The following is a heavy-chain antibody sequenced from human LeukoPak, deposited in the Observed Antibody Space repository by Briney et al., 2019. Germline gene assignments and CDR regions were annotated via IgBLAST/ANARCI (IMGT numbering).Heavy chain of an antibody. CDR2: IYNIGNT. V-gene: IGHV4-59*01. Sequence: PSETLSLTCTVSGGSISNYYWSWIRQPPGKGLEWIGYIYNIGNTNYNPSLKSRVTISVDTSKKQFSLRLISVTAADTAVYYCARDGGVGFDPWGQGTLVTVSS. CDR1: GGSISNYY. D-gene: IGHD3-16*01. J-gene: IGHJ5*02. CDR3: ARDGGVGFDP.